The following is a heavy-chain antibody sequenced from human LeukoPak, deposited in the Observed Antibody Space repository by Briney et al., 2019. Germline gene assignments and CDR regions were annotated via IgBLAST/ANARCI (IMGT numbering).Heavy chain of an antibody. D-gene: IGHD5-24*01. CDR2: NNPNNGCT. Sequence: ASVQVSCKASGYTFIGYYMHWVRQAPGQGLEWMGWNNPNNGCTNYAQKFQGRVTLTMDTSISTAYMDLSRLTYDDTAVYYCARWLQWDYYYYMDDWGKGTTVTVSS. CDR3: ARWLQWDYYYYMDD. J-gene: IGHJ6*03. V-gene: IGHV1-2*02. CDR1: GYTFIGYY.